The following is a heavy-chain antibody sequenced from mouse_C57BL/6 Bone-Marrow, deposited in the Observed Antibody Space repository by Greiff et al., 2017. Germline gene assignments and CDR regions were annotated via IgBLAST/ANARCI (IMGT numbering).Heavy chain of an antibody. V-gene: IGHV5-2*01. Sequence: EVKLVASGGGLVQPGESLKLSCESNEYEFPSHDMSWVRKTPEKRLELVAAINSDGGSTYYPDTMERRFIISRDNTKKTLYLQMSSLRSEDTALYYCARPNYYSNHYFDYWGQGTTLTVSS. CDR2: INSDGGST. J-gene: IGHJ2*01. D-gene: IGHD2-5*01. CDR1: EYEFPSHD. CDR3: ARPNYYSNHYFDY.